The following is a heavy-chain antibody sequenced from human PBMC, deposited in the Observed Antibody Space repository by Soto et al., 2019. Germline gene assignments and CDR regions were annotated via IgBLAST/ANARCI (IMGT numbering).Heavy chain of an antibody. CDR2: IYHSGST. Sequence: SETLSLTCAVSGGSISSGGYSWSLIRQPPGKGLEWIGYIYHSGSTYYNPSLKSRVTISVDTSKNHFSLKLSSVTAADTAVYYCARANYYYDRSGYLYYFDYWGQGTLVTVSS. V-gene: IGHV4-30-2*01. J-gene: IGHJ4*02. D-gene: IGHD3-22*01. CDR1: GGSISSGGYS. CDR3: ARANYYYDRSGYLYYFDY.